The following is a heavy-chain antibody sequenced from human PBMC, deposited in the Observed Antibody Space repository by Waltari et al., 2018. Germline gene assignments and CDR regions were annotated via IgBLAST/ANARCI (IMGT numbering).Heavy chain of an antibody. D-gene: IGHD6-6*01. CDR1: GGSISSSSYY. CDR3: ARVKGIAARPVIWFDP. Sequence: QLQLQESGPGLVKPSETLSLTCTVSGGSISSSSYYWGWIRQPPGKGLEWIGSIYYSGSTYYNPSLKSRVTISVDTSKNQFSLKLSYVTAADTAVYYCARVKGIAARPVIWFDPWGQGTLVTVSS. J-gene: IGHJ5*02. V-gene: IGHV4-39*07. CDR2: IYYSGST.